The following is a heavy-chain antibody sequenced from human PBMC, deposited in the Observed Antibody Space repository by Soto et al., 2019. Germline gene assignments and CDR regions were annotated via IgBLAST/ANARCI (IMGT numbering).Heavy chain of an antibody. Sequence: QVQLVESGGGVVQPGRSLRLSCAASGFTFSRYPMHWVRQAPGKGLEWVALISSDGSNKYYADSVKGRLTISRDNSKNPLYLQMNSLRAEDTAVYYCARDPYGDYTGNFAYWGQGTLVTVSS. V-gene: IGHV3-30-3*01. CDR2: ISSDGSNK. J-gene: IGHJ4*02. D-gene: IGHD4-17*01. CDR1: GFTFSRYP. CDR3: ARDPYGDYTGNFAY.